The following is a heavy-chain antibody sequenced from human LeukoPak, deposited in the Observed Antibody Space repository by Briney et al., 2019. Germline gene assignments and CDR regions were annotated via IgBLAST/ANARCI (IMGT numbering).Heavy chain of an antibody. Sequence: SETLSLTCAVYGGSFSGYYWSWIRQPPGKGLEWIGEINHSGSTNYNPSLKSRVTISVDTSKNQFSLKLSSVTAADTAVYYCERTTVSFDYWGQGTLVTVSS. CDR1: GGSFSGYY. CDR3: ERTTVSFDY. D-gene: IGHD4-11*01. J-gene: IGHJ4*02. V-gene: IGHV4-34*01. CDR2: INHSGST.